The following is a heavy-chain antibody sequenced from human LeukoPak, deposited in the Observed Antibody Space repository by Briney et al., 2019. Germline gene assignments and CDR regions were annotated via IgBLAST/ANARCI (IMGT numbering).Heavy chain of an antibody. CDR3: AKGEWELLSPFGY. CDR2: ISGGGGGT. CDR1: GITLSNYG. V-gene: IGHV3-23*01. J-gene: IGHJ4*02. Sequence: GGSLRLSCAVSGITLSNYGMSWVRQAPGKGLEWVAGISGGGGGTSYADSVKGRFIISRDNPKNTLYLQMNSLRAEDTAVYYCAKGEWELLSPFGYWGQGTLVTVSS. D-gene: IGHD1-26*01.